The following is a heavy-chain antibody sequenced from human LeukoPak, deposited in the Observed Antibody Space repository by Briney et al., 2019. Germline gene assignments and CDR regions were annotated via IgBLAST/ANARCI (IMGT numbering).Heavy chain of an antibody. CDR1: GGSFSGFY. J-gene: IGHJ6*03. D-gene: IGHD1-26*01. V-gene: IGHV4-34*01. CDR2: INHSGST. CDR3: ARRRRGATHYYYYYYMDA. Sequence: PSETLSLTCAVYGGSFSGFYWSWIRQPPGKGLEWIGEINHSGSTNYNPSLKSRVTISVDTSKNQFSLKLSSVTAADTAVYYCARRRRGATHYYYYYYMDAWGKGTTVTISS.